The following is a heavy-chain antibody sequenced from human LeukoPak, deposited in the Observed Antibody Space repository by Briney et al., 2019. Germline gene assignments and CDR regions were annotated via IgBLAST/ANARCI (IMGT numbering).Heavy chain of an antibody. V-gene: IGHV3-74*01. J-gene: IGHJ4*02. D-gene: IGHD2/OR15-2a*01. CDR2: INSDESWT. CDR1: GSYW. Sequence: SGGSLRLSCAASGSYWMHWVRQAPGKGLVWVSHINSDESWTSYADSVKGRFTISKDNAKNTVYLQMNNLRAEDTAVYYCVSFYETYWGRGTLVTVSS. CDR3: VSFYETY.